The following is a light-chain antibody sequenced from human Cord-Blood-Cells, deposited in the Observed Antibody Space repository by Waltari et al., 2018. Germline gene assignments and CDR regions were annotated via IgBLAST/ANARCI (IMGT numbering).Light chain of an antibody. CDR3: QQYYSTPLT. J-gene: IGKJ4*01. V-gene: IGKV4-1*01. CDR1: LSVLYSSNNKNY. CDR2: WAS. Sequence: DIVMTQSPDSLAVSLGARATIHCKSRLSVLYSSNNKNYLAWYPQKPGQPPKLLIYWASTRESGVPDRFSGSGSGTDFTLTISSLQAEDVAVYYCQQYYSTPLTFGGGTKVEIK.